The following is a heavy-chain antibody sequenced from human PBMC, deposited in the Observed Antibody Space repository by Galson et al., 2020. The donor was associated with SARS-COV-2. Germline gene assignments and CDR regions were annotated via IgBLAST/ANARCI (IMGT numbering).Heavy chain of an antibody. V-gene: IGHV3-30*04. Sequence: GGSLRLSCAASGFTFSSYAMHWVRQAPGKGLEWVAVISYDGSNKYYADSVKGRFTISRDNSKNTLYLQMNSLRAEDTAVYYCARGDGGGVENWFDPWGQGTLVTVSS. CDR1: GFTFSSYA. CDR3: ARGDGGGVENWFDP. D-gene: IGHD2-8*02. J-gene: IGHJ5*02. CDR2: ISYDGSNK.